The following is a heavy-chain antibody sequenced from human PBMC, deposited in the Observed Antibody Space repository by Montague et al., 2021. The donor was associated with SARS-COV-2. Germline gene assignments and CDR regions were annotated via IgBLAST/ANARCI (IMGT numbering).Heavy chain of an antibody. J-gene: IGHJ6*03. CDR3: VRVTHPRSAWPYYMDV. V-gene: IGHV4-39*01. Sequence: SETLSLTCTVSGDSISSSSYYWGWIRQPPGKGLEWIGSMNNRGNTYNNPSLRSRVSISVDTSKNQFSLNVRSVTAADTGLFYCVRVTHPRSAWPYYMDVWGKGTTVTVS. CDR2: MNNRGNT. CDR1: GDSISSSSYY. D-gene: IGHD4-11*01.